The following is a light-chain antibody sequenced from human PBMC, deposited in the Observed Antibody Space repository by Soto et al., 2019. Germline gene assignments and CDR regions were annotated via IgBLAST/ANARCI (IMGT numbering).Light chain of an antibody. Sequence: QSALTQPPSASGSPGQSVTISCTGTSSDVGGYNYVSWYQQHPGKAPKLMISEVSKRPSGVPDRFSGSKSGSTASLTVSGLQADDEDYYYCCSYAGSDSFVFGTGTKLTVL. J-gene: IGLJ1*01. CDR2: EVS. V-gene: IGLV2-8*01. CDR1: SSDVGGYNY. CDR3: CSYAGSDSFV.